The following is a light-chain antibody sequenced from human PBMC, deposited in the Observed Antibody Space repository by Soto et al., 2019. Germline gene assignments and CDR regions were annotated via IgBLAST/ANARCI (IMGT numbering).Light chain of an antibody. V-gene: IGKV2-30*02. CDR2: KVS. J-gene: IGKJ5*01. Sequence: DIVMTQTPLSLPVTPGDPACISCRPNQSLVHSDGIAYFSWFQQRPGRSPRRLIYKVSNRDSGVPARFSGSGSGTDFALKISRVEAEDVGVYYCMQGTHWPITFGQGTRLEIK. CDR3: MQGTHWPIT. CDR1: QSLVHSDGIAY.